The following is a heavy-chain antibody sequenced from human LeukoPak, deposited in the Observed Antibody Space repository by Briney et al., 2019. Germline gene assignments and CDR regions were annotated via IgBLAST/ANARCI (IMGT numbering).Heavy chain of an antibody. V-gene: IGHV4-34*01. CDR3: ARGAPPPMIVVELFDY. J-gene: IGHJ4*02. CDR1: GGSFSGYY. CDR2: INHSGST. D-gene: IGHD3-22*01. Sequence: PSETLSLTCAVYGGSFSGYYWSWIRQPPGEGLEWIGEINHSGSTNYNPSLKSRVTISVDTSKNQFSLKLSSVTAADTAVYYCARGAPPPMIVVELFDYWGQGTLVTVSS.